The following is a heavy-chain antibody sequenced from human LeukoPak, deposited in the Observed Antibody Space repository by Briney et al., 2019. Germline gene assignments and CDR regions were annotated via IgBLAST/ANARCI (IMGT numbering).Heavy chain of an antibody. CDR2: INHSGST. V-gene: IGHV4-39*07. J-gene: IGHJ6*03. D-gene: IGHD1-14*01. Sequence: SQTLSLTCTVSGGSISSSPYYWSWIRQPPGKGLEWIGEINHSGSTNYNPSLKSRVTISVDTSKNQFSLKLSSVTAADTAVYYCARLGSRPAYYYYYMDVWGKGTTVTVSS. CDR3: ARLGSRPAYYYYYMDV. CDR1: GGSISSSPYY.